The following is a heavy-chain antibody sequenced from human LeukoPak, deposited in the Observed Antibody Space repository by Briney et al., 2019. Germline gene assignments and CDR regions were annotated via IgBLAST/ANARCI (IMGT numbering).Heavy chain of an antibody. CDR2: INPNSGGT. V-gene: IGHV1-2*02. Sequence: ASVKVSCKASGYTFSDYYMHWVRQAPGQGLEWMGWINPNSGGTNYAQKFQGRVTMTRDTSISTAYMELSRLRSDDTAVYYCARSEDIVLMVYAMTFDYWGQGTLVTVSS. CDR3: ARSEDIVLMVYAMTFDY. CDR1: GYTFSDYY. D-gene: IGHD2-8*01. J-gene: IGHJ4*02.